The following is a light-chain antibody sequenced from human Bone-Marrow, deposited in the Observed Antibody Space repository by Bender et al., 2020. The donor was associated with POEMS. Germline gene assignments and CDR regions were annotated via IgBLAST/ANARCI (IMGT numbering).Light chain of an antibody. CDR2: EVN. CDR1: SFDIGSYNL. V-gene: IGLV2-14*02. CDR3: AAWDDSRSGPMYV. J-gene: IGLJ1*01. Sequence: QSALTQPASVSGSPGQSITISCAGTSFDIGSYNLVSWYQQHPGKAPRLMIYEVNKRPSEVPDRFSGSRSGTSASLAISGLQSEDEAEYYCAAWDDSRSGPMYVFGSGTKVTVL.